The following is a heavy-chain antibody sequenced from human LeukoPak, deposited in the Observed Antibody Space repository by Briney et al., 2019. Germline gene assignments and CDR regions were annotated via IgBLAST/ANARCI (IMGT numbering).Heavy chain of an antibody. CDR1: GFTFSSYT. Sequence: GGSLRLSCAASGFTFSSYTMHWVRQAPGKGLGWVAVISYDGSNKYYADSVKGRFTISRDNSKNTLYLQMNSLRADDTAVYYCAPSISSYYVHFDYWGQGTLVTVSS. J-gene: IGHJ4*02. D-gene: IGHD3-22*01. CDR2: ISYDGSNK. V-gene: IGHV3-30-3*01. CDR3: APSISSYYVHFDY.